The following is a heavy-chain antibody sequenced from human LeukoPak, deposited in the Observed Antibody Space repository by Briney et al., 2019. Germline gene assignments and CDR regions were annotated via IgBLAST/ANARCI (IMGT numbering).Heavy chain of an antibody. CDR2: IYYSGST. V-gene: IGHV4-31*03. Sequence: PSETLSLTCTVSGGSISSGGYYWSWIRQHPGKGLEWIGYIYYSGSTYYNPSLKSRVTISVDTSKNQFSLKLSSVTAADTAVYYCARVALDKWLPYKIVEAVYWGQGTLVTVSS. D-gene: IGHD3-22*01. CDR3: ARVALDKWLPYKIVEAVY. J-gene: IGHJ4*02. CDR1: GGSISSGGYY.